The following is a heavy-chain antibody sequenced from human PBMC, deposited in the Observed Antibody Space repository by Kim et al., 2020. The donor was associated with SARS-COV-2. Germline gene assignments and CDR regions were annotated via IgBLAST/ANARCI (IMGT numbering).Heavy chain of an antibody. Sequence: YNPSLKSRVTISVDTSKNQFSLKLSSVTAADTAVYYCARWKGLLDYGMDVWGQGTTVTVSS. V-gene: IGHV4-59*01. CDR3: ARWKGLLDYGMDV. J-gene: IGHJ6*02. D-gene: IGHD1-1*01.